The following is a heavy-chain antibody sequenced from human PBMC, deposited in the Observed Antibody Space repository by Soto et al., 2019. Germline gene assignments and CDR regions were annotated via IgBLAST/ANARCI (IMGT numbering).Heavy chain of an antibody. Sequence: SATRDLGWAVYGGSVSCYCWSWSRQPPGKGLEWIGEINHSGSTNYNPSPKSRVTISVDTSKNQFSLKLSSVTAADTAVYYCARWGITMVRGVIIHYYYYGMDVWGQGTTVTVSS. CDR3: ARWGITMVRGVIIHYYYYGMDV. J-gene: IGHJ6*02. D-gene: IGHD3-10*01. CDR2: INHSGST. CDR1: GGSVSCYC. V-gene: IGHV4-34*01.